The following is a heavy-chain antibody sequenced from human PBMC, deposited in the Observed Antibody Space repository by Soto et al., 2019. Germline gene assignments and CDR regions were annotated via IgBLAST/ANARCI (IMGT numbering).Heavy chain of an antibody. D-gene: IGHD4-17*01. Sequence: PSETLSLTCTVSGGSISSSSYYWGWIRQPPGKGLEWIGSIYYSGSTYYNPSLKSRVTISVDTSKNQFSLKLSSVTAADTAVYYCARCYGDFSVDAFVFWCPGIMVTVSS. J-gene: IGHJ3*01. CDR2: IYYSGST. CDR3: ARCYGDFSVDAFVF. V-gene: IGHV4-39*01. CDR1: GGSISSSSYY.